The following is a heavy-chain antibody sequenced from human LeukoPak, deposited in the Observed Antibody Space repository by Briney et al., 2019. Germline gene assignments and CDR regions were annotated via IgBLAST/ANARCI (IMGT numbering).Heavy chain of an antibody. Sequence: PGGSLRLSCAASGFTFSSYAMSWVRQAPGKGLEWVSAISGSGGSTYYADSVKGRFTISRDNSKNTLYLQMNSLRAEDTAVYYCEKDRRPGYYDSSGYVDYWGQGTLVTVSS. CDR3: EKDRRPGYYDSSGYVDY. D-gene: IGHD3-22*01. V-gene: IGHV3-23*01. CDR2: ISGSGGST. CDR1: GFTFSSYA. J-gene: IGHJ4*02.